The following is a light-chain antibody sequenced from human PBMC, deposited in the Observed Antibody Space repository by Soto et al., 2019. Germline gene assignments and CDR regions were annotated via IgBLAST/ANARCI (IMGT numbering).Light chain of an antibody. V-gene: IGKV3-15*01. CDR2: GAS. Sequence: EVLMTQSPATLSVSPGERATLSCRASQSVSSNLAWYQQKPGQAPRLLIYGASTRATGIPARFSGSGSGTEFTLTISSLQSEDFAVYYCQQYNKWPLTFGGGTKVDIK. CDR3: QQYNKWPLT. J-gene: IGKJ4*01. CDR1: QSVSSN.